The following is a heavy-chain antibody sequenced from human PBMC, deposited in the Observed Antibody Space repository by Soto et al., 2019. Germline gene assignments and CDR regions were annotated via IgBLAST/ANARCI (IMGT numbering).Heavy chain of an antibody. CDR1: GFTVSSNY. D-gene: IGHD4-17*01. J-gene: IGHJ4*02. V-gene: IGHV3-66*01. CDR3: ARDDYGDYVVY. Sequence: PGGSLRLSCAASGFTVSSNYMSWVRQAPGKGLEWVSVIYSGGSTYYADSVKGRFTISRDNSKNTLYLQMNSLRAEDTAVYYCARDDYGDYVVYWGQGTLVTVSS. CDR2: IYSGGST.